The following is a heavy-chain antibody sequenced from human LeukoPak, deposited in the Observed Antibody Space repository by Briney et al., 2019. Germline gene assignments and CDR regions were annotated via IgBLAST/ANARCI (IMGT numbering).Heavy chain of an antibody. J-gene: IGHJ4*02. Sequence: ASVKVSCKASGYSFTGYYMHWVRQAPGQGLEWMGWINPNSGGTNYAQKFQDRVTMTRDTSISTAYTELSRLRSDDTAVYYCARDRNDFWSAYYEFDYWGQGTLVTVSS. D-gene: IGHD3-3*01. CDR2: INPNSGGT. CDR1: GYSFTGYY. CDR3: ARDRNDFWSAYYEFDY. V-gene: IGHV1-2*02.